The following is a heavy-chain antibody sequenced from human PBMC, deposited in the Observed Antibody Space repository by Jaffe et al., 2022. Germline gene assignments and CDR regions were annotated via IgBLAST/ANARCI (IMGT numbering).Heavy chain of an antibody. Sequence: QITLKESGPTLVKPTQTLTLTCTFSGFSLSTSGVGVGWIRQPPGKALEWLALIYWDDDKRYSPSLKSRLTITKDTSKNQVVLTMTNMDPVDTATYYCARAIYYYDSSGYPFRRGRDAFDIWGQGTMVTVSS. D-gene: IGHD3-22*01. CDR1: GFSLSTSGVG. CDR3: ARAIYYYDSSGYPFRRGRDAFDI. V-gene: IGHV2-5*02. CDR2: IYWDDDK. J-gene: IGHJ3*02.